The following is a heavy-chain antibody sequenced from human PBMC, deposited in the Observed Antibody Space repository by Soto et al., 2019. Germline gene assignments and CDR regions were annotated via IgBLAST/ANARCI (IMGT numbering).Heavy chain of an antibody. CDR2: IRHSGST. D-gene: IGHD2-21*02. V-gene: IGHV4-34*01. Sequence: QVQLQQWGAGLLKPSETLSLTCAVYGGSFSGYYWSWIRQPPGKGLEWIGEIRHSGSTNYNPSLKSRVTISVDTYKNQFSLKLSSVTAADTAVYYCARTYGGNSFDYWGQGTLVTVSS. CDR3: ARTYGGNSFDY. CDR1: GGSFSGYY. J-gene: IGHJ4*02.